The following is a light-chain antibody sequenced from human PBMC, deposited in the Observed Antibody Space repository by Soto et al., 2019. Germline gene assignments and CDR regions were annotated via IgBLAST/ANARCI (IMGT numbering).Light chain of an antibody. CDR2: EVT. CDR3: SSYTNINTRACV. J-gene: IGLJ1*01. V-gene: IGLV2-14*01. CDR1: SSDVGDF. Sequence: QSALTQPASVSGSPGQSITISCTGTSSDVGDFVSWYQHHPGKAPNLMIYEVTDRPSGVSNRFSGSKSGNTASLTISGLQAEDEAEYYCSSYTNINTRACVFGTGTKLTVL.